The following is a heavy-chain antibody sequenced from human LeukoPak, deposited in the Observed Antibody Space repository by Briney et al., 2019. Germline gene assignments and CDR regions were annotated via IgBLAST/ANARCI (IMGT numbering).Heavy chain of an antibody. J-gene: IGHJ4*02. Sequence: ASVKVSCKPSGYTFTNYGVTWVRQVPGQGLEWMGWISAKNGNTKYEQKVQGRVTMTIDRSTDTAYMELNSLRFDDTAVYYCARAPPGYNNEWDFDYWGQGTLVTVSS. D-gene: IGHD5-24*01. CDR1: GYTFTNYG. CDR2: ISAKNGNT. V-gene: IGHV1-18*04. CDR3: ARAPPGYNNEWDFDY.